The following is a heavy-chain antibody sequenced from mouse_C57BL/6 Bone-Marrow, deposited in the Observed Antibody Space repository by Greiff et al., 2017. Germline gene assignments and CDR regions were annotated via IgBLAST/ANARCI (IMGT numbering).Heavy chain of an antibody. Sequence: EVKLMESGGDLVKPGGSLKLSCAASGFTFSSYGMSWVRQTPDKRLEWVATISSGGSYTYYPDSVKGRFTISRDNAKNTMYVQMSSLKSEDTAMYYCARYYGNDGYWDFDVWGTGTTVTVSS. CDR1: GFTFSSYG. D-gene: IGHD2-2*01. CDR3: ARYYGNDGYWDFDV. J-gene: IGHJ1*03. V-gene: IGHV5-6*01. CDR2: ISSGGSYT.